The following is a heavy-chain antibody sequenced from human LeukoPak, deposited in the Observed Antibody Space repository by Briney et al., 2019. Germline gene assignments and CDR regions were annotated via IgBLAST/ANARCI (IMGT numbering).Heavy chain of an antibody. J-gene: IGHJ4*02. Sequence: GSLRLSCAASGFTFSDYYMSWIRQAPGKGLEWIGEINHSGSTNYNPSLKSRVTISVDTSKNQFSLKLSSVTAADTAVYYCATRGYGYFDYWGQGTLVTVSS. CDR3: ATRGYGYFDY. CDR2: INHSGST. D-gene: IGHD2-15*01. V-gene: IGHV4-34*08. CDR1: GFTFSDYY.